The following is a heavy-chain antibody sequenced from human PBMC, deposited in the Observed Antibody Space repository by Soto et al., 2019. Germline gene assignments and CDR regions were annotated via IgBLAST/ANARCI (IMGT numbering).Heavy chain of an antibody. CDR3: ARGYYYDSSGYLPDAFDI. CDR2: IYPGDSDT. CDR1: GYSFTSYW. V-gene: IGHV5-51*01. J-gene: IGHJ3*02. D-gene: IGHD3-22*01. Sequence: GESLKISCKGSGYSFTSYWIGWVRQMPGKGLEWMGIIYPGDSDTRYSPSFQGQVTISADKSISTAYLQWSSLKASDTAMYYCARGYYYDSSGYLPDAFDIWGQGTMVTVSS.